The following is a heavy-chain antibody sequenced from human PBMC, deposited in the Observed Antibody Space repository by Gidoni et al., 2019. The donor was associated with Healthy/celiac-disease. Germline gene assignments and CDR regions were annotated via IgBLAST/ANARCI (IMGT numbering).Heavy chain of an antibody. J-gene: IGHJ2*01. V-gene: IGHV3-33*08. CDR2: IWYDGSNK. CDR1: GFTFSSYG. D-gene: IGHD3-22*01. CDR3: AREGITMIVVVTELDWYFDL. Sequence: QVQLLESGGGVVQPGRSLRLSCAASGFTFSSYGMPWVRQASGKGLEWVAVIWYDGSNKYYADSVKGRFTSSRDNSKNTLYLQMNSLRAEDTAVYYCAREGITMIVVVTELDWYFDLWGRGTLVTVSS.